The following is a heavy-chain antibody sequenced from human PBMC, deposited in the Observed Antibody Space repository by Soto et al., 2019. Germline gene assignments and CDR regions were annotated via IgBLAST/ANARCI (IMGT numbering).Heavy chain of an antibody. CDR2: ISYSGST. D-gene: IGHD3-3*01. CDR3: AGTSLTFFGPSNDYNGMGV. V-gene: IGHV4-30-4*01. Sequence: QVQLQESGPGLVKPSETLSLTCTVSGGSISSGEYYWTWIRQPPGKALEWLGYISYSGSTPFSPSRKSRVSATVETAKNQFSLDLASVSAEDTAVYYCAGTSLTFFGPSNDYNGMGVWGLGATVSVSS. J-gene: IGHJ6*02. CDR1: GGSISSGEYY.